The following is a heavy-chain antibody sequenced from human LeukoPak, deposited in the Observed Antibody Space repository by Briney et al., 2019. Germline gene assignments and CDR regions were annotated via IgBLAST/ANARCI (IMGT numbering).Heavy chain of an antibody. CDR1: GFTFSNYA. J-gene: IGHJ4*02. V-gene: IGHV3-23*01. CDR3: ASILLWYVYDY. CDR2: IPVNGGST. D-gene: IGHD3-10*01. Sequence: GGSLRLSCVASGFTFSNYAMSWVRQAPGKGLEWVSAIPVNGGSTYYADSVKGRFTISRDNSKNTLYLQMNSLRAEDTAVYYCASILLWYVYDYWGQGTLVTVSS.